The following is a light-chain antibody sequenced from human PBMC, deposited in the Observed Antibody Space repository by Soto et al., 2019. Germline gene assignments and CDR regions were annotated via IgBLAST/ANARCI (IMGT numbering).Light chain of an antibody. Sequence: IVLTQSPGTLSLSPGDRATLSCRASQSVSGSYLAWYQHKPGQAPRLLIYGPAIRATGIPDRFSASGSGTDFTLTISRLEPEDFAVYYCQQYGGSPLFTFGPGTKVDVK. CDR1: QSVSGSY. J-gene: IGKJ3*01. V-gene: IGKV3-20*01. CDR2: GPA. CDR3: QQYGGSPLFT.